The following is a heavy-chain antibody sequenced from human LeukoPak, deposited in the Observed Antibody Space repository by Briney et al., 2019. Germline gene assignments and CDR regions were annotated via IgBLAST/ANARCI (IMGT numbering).Heavy chain of an antibody. V-gene: IGHV1-2*02. CDR2: INPNSGGT. CDR1: GYTFTGYY. J-gene: IGHJ4*02. D-gene: IGHD5-24*01. Sequence: ASVKVSCKASGYTFTGYYMHWVRQAPGQGLEWMGWINPNSGGTNYAQKFQGRVTMTRDTSIATAYMELSRLRSDDTAVYYCARDQGEMATIPDNWGQGTLVTVSS. CDR3: ARDQGEMATIPDN.